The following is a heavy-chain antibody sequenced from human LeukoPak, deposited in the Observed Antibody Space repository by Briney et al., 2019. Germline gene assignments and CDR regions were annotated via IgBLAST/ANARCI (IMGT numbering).Heavy chain of an antibody. J-gene: IGHJ4*02. Sequence: GGSLRLSCAASGFTVSSNYMSWVRQAPGKGLERVSVIYSGGSTYYADSVKGRLTISRDNSKNTLYLQMNSLRAEDTAVYYCARGGWVRAMAIDYWGQGTLVTVSS. D-gene: IGHD5-18*01. V-gene: IGHV3-53*01. CDR3: ARGGWVRAMAIDY. CDR1: GFTVSSNY. CDR2: IYSGGST.